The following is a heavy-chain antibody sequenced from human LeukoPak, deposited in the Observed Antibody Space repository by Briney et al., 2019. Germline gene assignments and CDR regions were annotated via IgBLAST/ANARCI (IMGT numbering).Heavy chain of an antibody. J-gene: IGHJ6*03. V-gene: IGHV1-2*02. CDR1: GYTFTGYY. Sequence: ASVKVSCKASGYTFTGYYMHWVRQAPGQGPEWMGWINPNSGGTNYAQKFQGRVTMTRDTSISTAYMVLSRLRSDDTAVYYCARVPLYYYYMDVWGKGTTVTVSS. CDR2: INPNSGGT. CDR3: ARVPLYYYYMDV.